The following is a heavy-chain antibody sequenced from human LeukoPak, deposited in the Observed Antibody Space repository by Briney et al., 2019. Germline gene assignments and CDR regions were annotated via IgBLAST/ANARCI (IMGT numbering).Heavy chain of an antibody. CDR1: GYSFTNSW. V-gene: IGHV5-51*01. CDR3: AKTYSGYFYHMDV. J-gene: IGHJ6*03. CDR2: ISPVDSHT. D-gene: IGHD2-15*01. Sequence: GESLKISCKVSGYSFTNSWIAWVRQTPGRGLEWMGIISPVDSHTTYSPSFEGQVTFSADKSVNTAYLQWSSLEASDTAMYFCAKTYSGYFYHMDVWGTGTTVTVSS.